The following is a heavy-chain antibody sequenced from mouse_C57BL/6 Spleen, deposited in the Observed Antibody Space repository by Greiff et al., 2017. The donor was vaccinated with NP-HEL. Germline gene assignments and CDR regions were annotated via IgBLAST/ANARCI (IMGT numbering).Heavy chain of an antibody. D-gene: IGHD3-2*02. CDR3: ARRGTAQATFYAMDY. CDR1: GYTFTSYW. CDR2: IDPSDSYT. Sequence: VQLQQSGAELVMPGASVKLSCKASGYTFTSYWMHWVKQRPGQGLEWIGEIDPSDSYTNYNQKFKGKSTLTVDKSSSTAYMQLSSLTSEDSAVYYCARRGTAQATFYAMDYWGQGTSVTVSS. J-gene: IGHJ4*01. V-gene: IGHV1-69*01.